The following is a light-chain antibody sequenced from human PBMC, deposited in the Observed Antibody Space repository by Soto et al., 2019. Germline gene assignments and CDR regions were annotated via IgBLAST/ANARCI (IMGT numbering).Light chain of an antibody. CDR1: QGISSY. V-gene: IGKV1-9*01. CDR2: AAS. J-gene: IGKJ4*01. CDR3: QQLNSYALT. Sequence: IKLTQSPSSLSASVGDRVTITCRASQGISSYLAWYQQKPGKAPKLLIYAASTLQSGVPSRFSGSGSGTDFTLTISSLQPEDFATYYCQQLNSYALTFGGGTKVDIK.